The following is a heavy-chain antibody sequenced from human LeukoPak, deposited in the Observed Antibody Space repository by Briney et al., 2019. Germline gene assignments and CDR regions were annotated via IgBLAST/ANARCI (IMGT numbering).Heavy chain of an antibody. CDR1: GFTFSSYA. CDR2: ISGSGGST. V-gene: IGHV3-23*01. Sequence: GGSLRLSCAASGFTFSSYAMSWVRQAPGKGLEWVSAISGSGGSTYYADSVKGRFTISRDNAKNSLYLQMNSLRAEDTAVYYCASRYSGYDRYFDYWGQGTLVTVSS. CDR3: ASRYSGYDRYFDY. J-gene: IGHJ4*02. D-gene: IGHD5-12*01.